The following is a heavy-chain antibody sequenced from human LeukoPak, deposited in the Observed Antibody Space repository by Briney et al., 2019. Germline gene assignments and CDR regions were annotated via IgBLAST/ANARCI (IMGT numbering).Heavy chain of an antibody. CDR1: GFTFSTYV. J-gene: IGHJ2*01. Sequence: GGSLRLSCAASGFTFSTYVMHWVRQPPAKGLMWVSRISHDGTVTSYGDAVRGRFTVSRDNAKNTLYLQMNSLRDEDTAVYYCTRDVDFNFFDGWGRGTLVTVSS. CDR3: TRDVDFNFFDG. D-gene: IGHD3-3*01. V-gene: IGHV3-74*03. CDR2: ISHDGTVT.